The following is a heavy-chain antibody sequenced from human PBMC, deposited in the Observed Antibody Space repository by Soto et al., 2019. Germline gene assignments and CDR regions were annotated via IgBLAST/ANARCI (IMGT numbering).Heavy chain of an antibody. Sequence: EVQLVESGGGLVQPGGSLRLSCAASGFTFTSYWMTWVRQAPGKGLEWVANIKQDGGEKDYVGSVKGRFTISRDNAENSLYLQLDSLRAEDAAVYYCARGAFPTGGTYPLDYLGQGTLVTVSS. V-gene: IGHV3-7*04. CDR1: GFTFTSYW. CDR3: ARGAFPTGGTYPLDY. J-gene: IGHJ4*02. D-gene: IGHD3-16*02. CDR2: IKQDGGEK.